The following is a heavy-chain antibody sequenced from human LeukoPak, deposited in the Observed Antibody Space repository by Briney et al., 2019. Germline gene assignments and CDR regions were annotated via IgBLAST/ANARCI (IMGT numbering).Heavy chain of an antibody. V-gene: IGHV1-24*01. D-gene: IGHD3-22*01. CDR1: GYTLTELS. CDR2: FDPEDGET. CDR3: ATGGTYYYANTSYHTFDY. Sequence: GASVKVSCKVSGYTLTELSIHWVRLAPGKRLEWMGGFDPEDGETIYAQKFQGRVTMTEDTSTYTASMELSSLRSDDTAVYYCATGGTYYYANTSYHTFDYWGQGTLLTVSS. J-gene: IGHJ4*02.